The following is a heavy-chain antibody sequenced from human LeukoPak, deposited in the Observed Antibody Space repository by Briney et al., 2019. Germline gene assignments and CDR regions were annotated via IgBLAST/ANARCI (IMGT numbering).Heavy chain of an antibody. J-gene: IGHJ6*02. CDR3: ARVRAYGESHYYYYYGMDV. D-gene: IGHD4-17*01. Sequence: ASVKVSCKASGYTFTGYYMHWVRQAPGQGLEWMGWINPNSGSTNYAQKFQGRVTMTRDTSISTAYMELSRLRSDDTAVYYCARVRAYGESHYYYYYGMDVWGQGTTVTVSS. V-gene: IGHV1-2*02. CDR1: GYTFTGYY. CDR2: INPNSGST.